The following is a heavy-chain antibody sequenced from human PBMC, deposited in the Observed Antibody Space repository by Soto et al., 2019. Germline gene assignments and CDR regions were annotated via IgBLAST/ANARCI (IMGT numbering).Heavy chain of an antibody. CDR2: IIPILGIA. J-gene: IGHJ3*02. D-gene: IGHD4-17*01. Sequence: QVQLVQSGAEVKKPGSSVKVSCKASGGTFSSYTIGWVRQAPGQGLEWMGRIIPILGIANYAQKFQGRVTITADKSTSTAYMELSSLRSEDTAVYYCARPTTVRSYDAFDIWGQGTMVTVSS. CDR3: ARPTTVRSYDAFDI. V-gene: IGHV1-69*02. CDR1: GGTFSSYT.